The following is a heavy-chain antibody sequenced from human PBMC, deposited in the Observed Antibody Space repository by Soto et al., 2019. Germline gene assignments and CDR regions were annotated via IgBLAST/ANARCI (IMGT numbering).Heavy chain of an antibody. J-gene: IGHJ6*02. CDR1: GDSVSSNSAA. CDR3: ARDKGSASSGWYYGMDV. V-gene: IGHV6-1*01. CDR2: TYYRSKWYN. Sequence: QTLSLTCAISGDSVSSNSAACNWIRHSPSRGLEWLGRTYYRSKWYNDYAVSVKSRITINPDTSKNQFSLQLNSVTPEDTAVYYCARDKGSASSGWYYGMDVWGQGTKVTVSS. D-gene: IGHD6-19*01.